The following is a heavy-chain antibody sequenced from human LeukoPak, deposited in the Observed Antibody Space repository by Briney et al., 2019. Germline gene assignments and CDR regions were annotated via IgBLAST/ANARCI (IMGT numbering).Heavy chain of an antibody. J-gene: IGHJ4*02. CDR1: GYTFTSYY. V-gene: IGHV1-18*04. D-gene: IGHD6-13*01. CDR3: ARDLPYSSSWESIDY. CDR2: ISTYNGNT. Sequence: GASVKVSCKASGYTFTSYYMHWVRQAPGQGLEWMGWISTYNGNTNYAQKIQGRVTMTTDTSTSTAYMELRSLRSDDTAVYYCARDLPYSSSWESIDYWGQGTLVTVSS.